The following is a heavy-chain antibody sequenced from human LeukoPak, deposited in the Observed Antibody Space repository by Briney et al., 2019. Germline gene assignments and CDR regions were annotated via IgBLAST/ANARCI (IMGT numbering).Heavy chain of an antibody. J-gene: IGHJ4*02. CDR1: GFTFSYYA. Sequence: GRSLRLSCSASGFTFSYYAIHWVRHAPGKGLEWVALIWSDGSNKYYADSVKGRITISRDNSKNTVYLQMNSLRAEDTAVYYCARELFSSGSCPDGWGQGTLVTVSS. D-gene: IGHD3-10*01. CDR3: ARELFSSGSCPDG. CDR2: IWSDGSNK. V-gene: IGHV3-33*01.